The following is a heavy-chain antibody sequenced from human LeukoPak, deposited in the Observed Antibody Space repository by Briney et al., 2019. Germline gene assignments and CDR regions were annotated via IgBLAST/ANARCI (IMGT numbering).Heavy chain of an antibody. CDR2: ISDSGGST. J-gene: IGHJ4*02. CDR3: ASRLKYYYDSRGDW. Sequence: GGSLRLSCAASGFTFSNYAMSWVRQAPGKGLEWVSTISDSGGSTYYADAVKGRFTISRDNSKNTLSLQMNSLRAEDTAVYYCASRLKYYYDSRGDWWGQGTLVTVSS. D-gene: IGHD3-22*01. V-gene: IGHV3-23*01. CDR1: GFTFSNYA.